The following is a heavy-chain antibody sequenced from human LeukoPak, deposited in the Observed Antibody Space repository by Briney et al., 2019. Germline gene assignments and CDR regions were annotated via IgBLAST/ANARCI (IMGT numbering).Heavy chain of an antibody. J-gene: IGHJ4*02. CDR2: ISGDSVNI. Sequence: GGSLRLSCAASGFTFSRHSMNWVRQAPGKGLEWVSFISGDSVNIYYTGSVKGRFTISRDNARNSLYLQMNSLRVEDTAVYYRVRDNLGFDYWGQGTLVTVSS. V-gene: IGHV3-21*01. D-gene: IGHD3-16*01. CDR1: GFTFSRHS. CDR3: VRDNLGFDY.